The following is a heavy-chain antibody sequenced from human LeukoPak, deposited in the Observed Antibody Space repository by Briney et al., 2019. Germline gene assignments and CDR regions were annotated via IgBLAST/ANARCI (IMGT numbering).Heavy chain of an antibody. CDR3: ARAAYGGNSHFDY. CDR2: ISGSGHRT. D-gene: IGHD4-23*01. J-gene: IGHJ4*02. V-gene: IGHV3-23*01. CDR1: GFTFSSYG. Sequence: GGTLRLSCAASGFTFSSYGVSWVRQAPGKGLEWVSGISGSGHRTYYADSVKGRFTISRDNSKSTLYLQMNSLRAEDTAVYYCARAAYGGNSHFDYWGQGTLVAVSS.